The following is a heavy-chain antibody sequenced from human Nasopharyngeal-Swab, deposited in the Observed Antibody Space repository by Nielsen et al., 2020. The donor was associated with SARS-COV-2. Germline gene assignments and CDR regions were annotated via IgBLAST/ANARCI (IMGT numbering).Heavy chain of an antibody. D-gene: IGHD4-17*01. V-gene: IGHV4-59*08. J-gene: IGHJ4*02. CDR2: IYYSGST. Sequence: SETLSLTCTVSGGSISSYYWSWIRQPPGKGLEWIGHIYYSGSTNYNPSLKSRVTISVDTSKYQFSLKLSSVTAADTAVYYCARRHDYGIFDYWGQGTLVTVSS. CDR3: ARRHDYGIFDY. CDR1: GGSISSYY.